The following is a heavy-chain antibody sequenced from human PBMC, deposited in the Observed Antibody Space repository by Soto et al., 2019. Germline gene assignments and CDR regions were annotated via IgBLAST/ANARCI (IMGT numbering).Heavy chain of an antibody. Sequence: SETLSLTCTVSGGSISSYYWSWIRQPPGKGLEWIGYIYYSGSTNYNPSLKSRVTISVDTSKNQFSLKLRSLRSDDTAVYYCARDYYYDSSVSKYWGQGTLVTVSS. CDR3: ARDYYYDSSVSKY. D-gene: IGHD3-22*01. V-gene: IGHV4-59*01. CDR1: GGSISSYY. CDR2: IYYSGST. J-gene: IGHJ4*02.